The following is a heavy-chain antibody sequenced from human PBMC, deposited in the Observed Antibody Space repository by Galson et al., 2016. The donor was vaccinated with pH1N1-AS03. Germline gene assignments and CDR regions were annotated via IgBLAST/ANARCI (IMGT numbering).Heavy chain of an antibody. D-gene: IGHD5-18*01. CDR1: GFTLSTYD. V-gene: IGHV3-13*01. CDR2: IAATGDT. CDR3: AVWGYISNTHGMDV. J-gene: IGHJ6*04. Sequence: SLRLSCAASGFTLSTYDMHWVRQAPGKGLEWVSIIAATGDTNYGGSVKGRSTISIEDAKNSLYLQMNSLRAEDTAVYYCAVWGYISNTHGMDVWGKGTTVTVSS.